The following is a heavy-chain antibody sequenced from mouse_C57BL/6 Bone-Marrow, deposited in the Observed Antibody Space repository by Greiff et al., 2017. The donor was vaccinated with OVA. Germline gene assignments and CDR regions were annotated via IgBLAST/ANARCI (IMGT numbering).Heavy chain of an antibody. V-gene: IGHV5-17*01. Sequence: EVHLVESGGGLVKPGGSLKLSCAASGFTFSDYGMHWVRQAPEKGLEWVAYISSGSSTIYYADTVKGRFTISRDNAKNTLFLQMTSLRSEDTAMYYCATYYDYYWGQGTTLTVSS. D-gene: IGHD2-4*01. CDR3: ATYYDYY. J-gene: IGHJ2*01. CDR1: GFTFSDYG. CDR2: ISSGSSTI.